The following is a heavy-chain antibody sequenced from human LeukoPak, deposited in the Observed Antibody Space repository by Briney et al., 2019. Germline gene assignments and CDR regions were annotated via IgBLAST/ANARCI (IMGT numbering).Heavy chain of an antibody. Sequence: PGGSLRLSCAASGFTFNSYAMSWVRQAPGQGLEWVSVISGSDDTTYYADSVKGRFTISRDNSKNTLYLEMNSLRAEDTAVYYCSRTRACSSTNCYPPGGLWGQRTLVTVSS. J-gene: IGHJ1*01. CDR2: ISGSDDTT. CDR1: GFTFNSYA. V-gene: IGHV3-23*01. CDR3: SRTRACSSTNCYPPGGL. D-gene: IGHD2-2*01.